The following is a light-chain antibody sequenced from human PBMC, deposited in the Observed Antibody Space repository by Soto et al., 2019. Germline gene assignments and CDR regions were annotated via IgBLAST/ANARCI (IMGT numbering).Light chain of an antibody. CDR3: SAWDDSLRGWV. CDR2: RNN. V-gene: IGLV1-47*01. Sequence: QSVLTQPPSASGTPGQTVIISYSGSSSNIGSNYLYWYQQLPGTAPKLLIFRNNQRPSGVPDRFSGSKSGTSASLAIRGLRSEDEADYYCSAWDDSLRGWVFGEGTKVTVL. J-gene: IGLJ3*02. CDR1: SSNIGSNY.